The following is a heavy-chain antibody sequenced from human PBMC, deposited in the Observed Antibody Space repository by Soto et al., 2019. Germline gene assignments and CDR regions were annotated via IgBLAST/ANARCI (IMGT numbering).Heavy chain of an antibody. Sequence: EVQLVESGGGLVQPGGCLRLSCVASGFTFSSYWMHWVRQVPGKEPVWVSFIDSYGSSTKYADSVRGRFTISRDNAKNTLYLLMNSLRVEDTAVYYCVRGLGNSDHWGQGTLVTVSS. CDR2: IDSYGSST. V-gene: IGHV3-74*03. CDR1: GFTFSSYW. J-gene: IGHJ4*02. CDR3: VRGLGNSDH.